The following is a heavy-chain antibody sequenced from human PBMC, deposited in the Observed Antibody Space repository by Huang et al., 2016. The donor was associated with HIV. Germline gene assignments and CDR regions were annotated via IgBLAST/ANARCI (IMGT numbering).Heavy chain of an antibody. J-gene: IGHJ4*02. CDR3: ASQHIGAAATWF. Sequence: QLQLQESGPGQVKPSETLSLTCTGSGDFISSPNYYWGWIRQSPGKGRGWVGSVYQSGGTNYHPSRKSRVTLSVDTSRNQFSLRLNSVTAADTAVYYCASQHIGAAATWFWGRGTQVAVSS. CDR1: GDFISSPNYY. V-gene: IGHV4-39*01. D-gene: IGHD6-13*01. CDR2: VYQSGGT.